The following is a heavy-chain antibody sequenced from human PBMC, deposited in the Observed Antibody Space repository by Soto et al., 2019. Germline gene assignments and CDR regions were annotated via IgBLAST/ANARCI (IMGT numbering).Heavy chain of an antibody. D-gene: IGHD3-16*01. CDR3: ARLRRDWGDAFDL. J-gene: IGHJ3*01. CDR1: GGPFGSSA. CDR2: IIPVFDKA. V-gene: IGHV1-69*01. Sequence: QVQLVQSGADVKKPGSSVKVSCKTSGGPFGSSAISWVRQAPAQGLEWMGEIIPVFDKANYAQNFQGRLTITADEPTGTVFMQLSSLRSEDTAVYFCARLRRDWGDAFDLWGLGHSSPSLQ.